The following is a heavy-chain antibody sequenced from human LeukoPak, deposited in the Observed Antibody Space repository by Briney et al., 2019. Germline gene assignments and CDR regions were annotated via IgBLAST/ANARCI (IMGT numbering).Heavy chain of an antibody. CDR3: AKIGVSGHWYFDL. CDR1: ESTFSSFP. V-gene: IGHV3-21*01. CDR2: ISSSGSHI. Sequence: PGGSLRLSCTASESTFSSFPMSWVRQAPGRGLEWISSISSSGSHIYYADSLKGRFTVSRDNAKNSLYVQMNCLRAEDTAVYYCAKIGVSGHWYFDLWGRGTLVTVSS. J-gene: IGHJ2*01. D-gene: IGHD5/OR15-5a*01.